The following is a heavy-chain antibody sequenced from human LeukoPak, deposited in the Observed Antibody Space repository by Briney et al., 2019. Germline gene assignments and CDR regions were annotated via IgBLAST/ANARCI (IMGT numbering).Heavy chain of an antibody. Sequence: PGGSLRLSCAASGFTVSSNYMSWVRQAPGKGLEWVSVIYSGGSTYYADSVKGRFTISRDNSKNTLYLQMNSLRAEDTAVYYCARDKSAAAGYYYCYMDVWGKGTTVTVSS. V-gene: IGHV3-66*02. CDR1: GFTVSSNY. CDR3: ARDKSAAAGYYYCYMDV. D-gene: IGHD6-13*01. CDR2: IYSGGST. J-gene: IGHJ6*03.